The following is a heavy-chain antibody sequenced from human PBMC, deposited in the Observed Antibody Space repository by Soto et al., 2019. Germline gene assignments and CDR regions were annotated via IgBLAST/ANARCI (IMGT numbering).Heavy chain of an antibody. Sequence: HPGGSLRLSCAASGFSFSSYWMSWVRQAPGKGLEWVANIKQDGSEKYYVDSVKGRFTISRDNAKNSLYLQMNSLRAEDTAVYYCARDSPQLVRFPRYYGMDVWGQGTTVTVSS. CDR1: GFSFSSYW. D-gene: IGHD6-6*01. J-gene: IGHJ6*02. CDR3: ARDSPQLVRFPRYYGMDV. CDR2: IKQDGSEK. V-gene: IGHV3-7*01.